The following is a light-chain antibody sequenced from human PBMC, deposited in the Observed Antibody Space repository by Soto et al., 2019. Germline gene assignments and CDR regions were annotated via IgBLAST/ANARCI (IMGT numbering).Light chain of an antibody. CDR1: QDITTW. J-gene: IGKJ4*01. CDR2: GAS. Sequence: DIQMTQSPSSVSASVGDRVTITCRASQDITTWLAWYQQKPGKAPKLLIYGASSLQRGVPLRFSGRGSETDFTLTISSLQPEDFATYYCQQTNTFPLTFGGGTNVAIK. CDR3: QQTNTFPLT. V-gene: IGKV1-12*01.